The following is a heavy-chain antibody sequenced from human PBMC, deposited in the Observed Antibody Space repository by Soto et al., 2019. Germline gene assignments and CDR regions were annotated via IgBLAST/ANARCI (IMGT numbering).Heavy chain of an antibody. V-gene: IGHV3-30*18. CDR1: GFTFSSYG. CDR3: AKGHATAYYYDSRGPSGLDY. CDR2: ISYDGSNK. D-gene: IGHD3-22*01. Sequence: GGSLRLSCAASGFTFSSYGMHWVRQAPGKGLEWVAVISYDGSNKYYADSVKGRFTISRDNSKNTLYLQMNSLRAEDTAVYYCAKGHATAYYYDSRGPSGLDYWGQGTLVTVSS. J-gene: IGHJ4*02.